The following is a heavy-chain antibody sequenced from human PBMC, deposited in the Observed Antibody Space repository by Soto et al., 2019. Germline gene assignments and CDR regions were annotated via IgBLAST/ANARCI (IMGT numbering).Heavy chain of an antibody. CDR1: GFNFSDYA. D-gene: IGHD2-15*01. J-gene: IGHJ6*02. CDR3: AKIKPLQLARFYYYAMDV. Sequence: EVQLLESGGGLIQPGGSLRISCEASGFNFSDYAMNWVRQAPGKGLEWVSGISGGARSTYYADSVKDRFTISRDNSKNTLYLHMNSLRADDTALYFCAKIKPLQLARFYYYAMDVWGQGTAVTVSS. V-gene: IGHV3-23*01. CDR2: ISGGARST.